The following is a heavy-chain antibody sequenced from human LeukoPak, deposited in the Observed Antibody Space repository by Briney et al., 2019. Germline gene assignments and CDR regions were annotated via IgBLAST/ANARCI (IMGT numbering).Heavy chain of an antibody. CDR1: GFTFSSYG. J-gene: IGHJ4*02. CDR2: ISYDGSNK. Sequence: GGSLRLSCAASGFTFSSYGMHWVRQAPGKGLEWVAVISYDGSNKYYADSVKGRFTISRDNSKNTLYLQMNSLRVEDTAVYYCAKGYYAEYGDHWGQGTLVTVSS. CDR3: AKGYYAEYGDH. D-gene: IGHD4-17*01. V-gene: IGHV3-30*18.